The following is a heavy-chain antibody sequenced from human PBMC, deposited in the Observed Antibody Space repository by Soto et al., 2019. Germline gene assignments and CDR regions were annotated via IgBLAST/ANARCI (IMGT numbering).Heavy chain of an antibody. D-gene: IGHD5-12*01. CDR1: GGSISSGDYY. V-gene: IGHV4-30-4*01. CDR2: IYYSGST. CDR3: ARVEMATLGTFDY. Sequence: PSETLSLTCTVSGGSISSGDYYWSWIRQPPGKGLEWIGYIYYSGSTYYNPSLKSRVTISVDTSKNQFSLKLSSVTAADTAVYYCARVEMATLGTFDYWGQGTLVTVS. J-gene: IGHJ4*02.